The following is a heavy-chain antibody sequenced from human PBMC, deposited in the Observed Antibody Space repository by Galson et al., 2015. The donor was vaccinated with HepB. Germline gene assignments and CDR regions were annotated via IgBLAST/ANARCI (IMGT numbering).Heavy chain of an antibody. CDR2: INPSGGST. CDR1: GYTFTSYY. CDR3: ARDGGYCSSTSCPEGYYYMDV. J-gene: IGHJ6*03. D-gene: IGHD2-2*01. V-gene: IGHV1-46*01. Sequence: SVKVSCKASGYTFTSYYMHWVRQAPGQGLEWMGIINPSGGSTSYAQKFQGRVTMTRDTSTSTVYMELSSLRSEDMAVYYCARDGGYCSSTSCPEGYYYMDVWGKGTTVTVSS.